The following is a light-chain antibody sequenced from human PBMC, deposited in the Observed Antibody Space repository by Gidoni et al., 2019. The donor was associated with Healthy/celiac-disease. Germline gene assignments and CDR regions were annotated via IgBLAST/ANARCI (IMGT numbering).Light chain of an antibody. J-gene: IGKJ2*01. CDR1: QDISNY. CDR3: QQYDNLPRT. V-gene: IGKV1-33*01. Sequence: DIQTTQSPSSLSASVGDRVNITCHASQDISNYLNWYQQKPGKAPKLLIYDASNLETGVPSRFSGSGSGTDFTFTISSLQPEDIATYYCQQYDNLPRTFGQGTKLEIK. CDR2: DAS.